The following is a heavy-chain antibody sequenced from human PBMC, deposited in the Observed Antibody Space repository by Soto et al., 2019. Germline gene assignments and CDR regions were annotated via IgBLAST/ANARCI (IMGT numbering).Heavy chain of an antibody. Sequence: EVQLLESGGGLVQPGGSLRLSWPASGFTFRSNAMSWVPKAQGRGPEWVSAISGSGFSTYYADSVKGRFTIARDNYKNTLYLQMNSLRAEDTAVYYCAKEYEYSSGWERIDYWGQGTLVTVSS. D-gene: IGHD6-19*01. CDR2: ISGSGFST. CDR3: AKEYEYSSGWERIDY. J-gene: IGHJ4*02. CDR1: GFTFRSNA. V-gene: IGHV3-23*01.